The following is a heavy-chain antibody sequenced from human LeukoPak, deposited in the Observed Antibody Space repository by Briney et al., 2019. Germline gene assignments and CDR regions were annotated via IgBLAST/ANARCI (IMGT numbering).Heavy chain of an antibody. CDR2: ISSSSSYI. J-gene: IGHJ3*02. V-gene: IGHV3-21*01. CDR3: ARGVAVAGDAFDI. D-gene: IGHD6-19*01. Sequence: GGSLRLSCAASGFTFSSYSMNWVRQAPGKGLEWVSSISSSSSYIYYADSVKGRFTISRDNAKNSLYLQMNSLRAEDTAAYYCARGVAVAGDAFDIWGQGTMVTVSS. CDR1: GFTFSSYS.